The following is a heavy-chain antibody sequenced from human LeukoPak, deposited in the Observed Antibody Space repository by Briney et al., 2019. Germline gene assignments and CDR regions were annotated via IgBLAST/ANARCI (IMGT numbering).Heavy chain of an antibody. CDR3: ARGLGSGSYWSYYYMDI. D-gene: IGHD3-10*01. CDR2: INHNGST. V-gene: IGHV4-34*01. Sequence: SETLSLTCAVYGGSFSGYYWSWIRQPPGKGLEWIGEINHNGSTNYNPSLKSRVTISVDTSKNQFSLKLSSVTAADTAVYYCARGLGSGSYWSYYYMDIWGKGTTVTVSS. CDR1: GGSFSGYY. J-gene: IGHJ6*03.